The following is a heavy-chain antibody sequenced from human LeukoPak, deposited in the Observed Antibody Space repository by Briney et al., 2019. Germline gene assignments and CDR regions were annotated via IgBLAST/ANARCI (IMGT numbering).Heavy chain of an antibody. CDR3: ARDAPWGDY. CDR2: ISAYNGNT. J-gene: IGHJ4*02. V-gene: IGHV1-18*01. Sequence: RXAPGQXLEWMGWISAYNGNTNYAQKLQGRVTMTTDTSTSTAYMELRSLRSDDTAVYYCARDAPWGDYWGQGTLVTVSS. D-gene: IGHD7-27*01.